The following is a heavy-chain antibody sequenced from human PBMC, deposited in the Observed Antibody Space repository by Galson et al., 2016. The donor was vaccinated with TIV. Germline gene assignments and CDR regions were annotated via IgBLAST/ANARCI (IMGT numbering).Heavy chain of an antibody. V-gene: IGHV3-7*01. D-gene: IGHD2-2*01. CDR3: ARMLFDIVGAPAATPTGYFDP. J-gene: IGHJ5*02. Sequence: SLRLSCAASGFTFYNYWMSWVRQAPGKGLEWVASIEGDGRDKDYVDSVKGRFTISRDNAKNSLYLQMNSLRPEDTAVYYCARMLFDIVGAPAATPTGYFDPWGQGALVTVSS. CDR2: IEGDGRDK. CDR1: GFTFYNYW.